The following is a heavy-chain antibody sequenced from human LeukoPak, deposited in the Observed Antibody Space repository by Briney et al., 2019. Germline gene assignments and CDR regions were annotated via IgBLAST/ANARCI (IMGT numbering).Heavy chain of an antibody. J-gene: IGHJ2*01. CDR1: GGSISSYH. Sequence: SETLSLTCPVSGGSISSYHWSWIRQPPGKGLEGLGYIYYSGSTNYNPSLKSRVTISVDTSKNQFTLKLSPVTAAETDVYYRASAPYYYDSSGPRGWYFDLWGRGTLVTVSS. V-gene: IGHV4-59*12. D-gene: IGHD3-22*01. CDR3: ASAPYYYDSSGPRGWYFDL. CDR2: IYYSGST.